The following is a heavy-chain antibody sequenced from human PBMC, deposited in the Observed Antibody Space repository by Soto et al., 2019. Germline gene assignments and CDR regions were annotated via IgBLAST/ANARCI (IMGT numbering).Heavy chain of an antibody. CDR2: IIPIFGTA. CDR1: GGTFSSYA. J-gene: IGHJ4*02. D-gene: IGHD3-10*01. V-gene: IGHV1-69*13. CDR3: ATHYYGSGSYLGY. Sequence: SVKVSCKASGGTFSSYAISWVRQAPGQGLEWMGGIIPIFGTANYAQKFQGRVTITADESTSTAYMELSSLRSEDTAVYYCATHYYGSGSYLGYWGQGTLVTVSS.